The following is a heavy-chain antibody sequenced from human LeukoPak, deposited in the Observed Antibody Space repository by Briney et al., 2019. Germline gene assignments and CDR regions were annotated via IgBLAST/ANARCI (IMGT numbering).Heavy chain of an antibody. CDR2: INPNSGGT. CDR1: GYTFTGYY. V-gene: IGHV1-2*02. Sequence: GASVKVSCKASGYTFTGYYMHWVRQAPGQGLEWMGWINPNSGGTNYAQKFQGRVTMTRDTSISTAYMELSRLRSDDTAVYYCARGYCSSTSCYLGYMDVWGKGTTVTVSS. J-gene: IGHJ6*03. D-gene: IGHD2-2*01. CDR3: ARGYCSSTSCYLGYMDV.